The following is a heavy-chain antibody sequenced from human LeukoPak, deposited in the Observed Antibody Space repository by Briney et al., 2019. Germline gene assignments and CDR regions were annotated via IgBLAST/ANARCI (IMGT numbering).Heavy chain of an antibody. CDR3: ARRAGSYNAFDI. Sequence: SETLSLTCTVSGGSISSSSYYWGWIRQPPGKGLEWIGSIYYSGSTYYNPSLKSQVTISVDTSKNQFSLKLSSVTAADTAVYYCARRAGSYNAFDIWGQGTMVTVSS. V-gene: IGHV4-39*07. CDR2: IYYSGST. J-gene: IGHJ3*02. D-gene: IGHD1-26*01. CDR1: GGSISSSSYY.